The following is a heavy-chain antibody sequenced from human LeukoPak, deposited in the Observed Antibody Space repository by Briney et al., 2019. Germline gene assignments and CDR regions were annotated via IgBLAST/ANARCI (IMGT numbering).Heavy chain of an antibody. J-gene: IGHJ4*02. CDR2: INPNSGGT. V-gene: IGHV1-2*06. Sequence: GASVKVSCKASGYTFTGYYMHWVRQAPGQGLEWMGRINPNSGGTNYAQKFQGRVTMTRDTSISTAYMELSRLRSDDMAVYYCARVALNTFYDSSGYHFDYWGQGTLVTVSS. CDR3: ARVALNTFYDSSGYHFDY. D-gene: IGHD3-22*01. CDR1: GYTFTGYY.